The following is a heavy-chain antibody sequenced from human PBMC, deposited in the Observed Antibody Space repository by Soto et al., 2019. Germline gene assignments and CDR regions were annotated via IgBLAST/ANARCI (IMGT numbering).Heavy chain of an antibody. CDR2: TYYRSKWYN. CDR3: ARAGQWLFDY. V-gene: IGHV6-1*01. Sequence: SQTLSLTCVISGDSVSSKSAGWNWIRQSPSRGLEWLGRTYYRSKWYNEYAVSVKGRITINPDTSKNQFSLQLNSVTPEDTAWYYCARAGQWLFDYWGQGTLVTVSS. D-gene: IGHD6-19*01. CDR1: GDSVSSKSAG. J-gene: IGHJ4*02.